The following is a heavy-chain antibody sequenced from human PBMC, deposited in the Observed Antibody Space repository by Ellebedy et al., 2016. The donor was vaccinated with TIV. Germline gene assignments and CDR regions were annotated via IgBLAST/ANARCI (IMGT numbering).Heavy chain of an antibody. D-gene: IGHD6-13*01. CDR2: IRWDGQSD. V-gene: IGHV3-43*01. Sequence: GESLKISCAASGFTFHDFTMHWVRQVPGKGLEWVSVIRWDGQSDYYADSVKGRFTISRDNRKSSLYLQMTSLTPDDAAVYYCAKDVGDYSGSWYAPPDSWGQGTLVTVSS. J-gene: IGHJ4*02. CDR3: AKDVGDYSGSWYAPPDS. CDR1: GFTFHDFT.